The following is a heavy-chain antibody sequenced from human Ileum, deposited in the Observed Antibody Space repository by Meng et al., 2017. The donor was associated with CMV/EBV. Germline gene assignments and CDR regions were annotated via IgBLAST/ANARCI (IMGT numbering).Heavy chain of an antibody. CDR1: GGTFSSYA. D-gene: IGHD3-16*02. J-gene: IGHJ5*02. V-gene: IGHV1-69*12. Sequence: QVQLVQSGAEVKKPGSSVKVACKASGGTFSSYAISWVRQAPGQGLEWMGGIIPIFGTATYAQKFQGRVTITADESTSTAYMELSSLRSEDTAVYYCARVRYYDYVWGSYRYLWFDPWGQGPLVTVSS. CDR3: ARVRYYDYVWGSYRYLWFDP. CDR2: IIPIFGTA.